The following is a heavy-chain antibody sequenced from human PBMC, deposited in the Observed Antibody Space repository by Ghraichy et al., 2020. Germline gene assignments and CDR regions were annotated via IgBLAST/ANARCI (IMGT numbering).Heavy chain of an antibody. CDR3: ARAYGNGKSGFDA. Sequence: GGSLRLSCAASGFTVSSHYMSWVRQAPGKGLEWVSVIYSGGSTYYADSVKGRFTISRHNSKNTLYLQMHSMSAEDTAVYYCARAYGNGKSGFDAWGQGTLVTVSS. V-gene: IGHV3-53*04. CDR2: IYSGGST. J-gene: IGHJ5*02. CDR1: GFTVSSHY. D-gene: IGHD1-1*01.